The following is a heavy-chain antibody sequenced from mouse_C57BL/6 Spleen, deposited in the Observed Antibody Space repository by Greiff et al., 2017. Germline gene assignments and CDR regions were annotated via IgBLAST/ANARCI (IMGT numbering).Heavy chain of an antibody. Sequence: EVKLEESGGGLVQPGGSMKLSCVASGFTFSNYWMNWVRQSPEKGLEWVAQIRLKSDNYATHYAESVKGRFTISRDDSKSSVYLQMNNLRAEDTGIYYCIGLYWYFDVWGTGTTVTVSS. CDR3: IGLYWYFDV. CDR1: GFTFSNYW. V-gene: IGHV6-3*01. J-gene: IGHJ1*03. CDR2: IRLKSDNYAT.